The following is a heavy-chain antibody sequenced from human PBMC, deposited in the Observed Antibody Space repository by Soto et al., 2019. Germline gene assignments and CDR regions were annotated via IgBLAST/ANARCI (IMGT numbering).Heavy chain of an antibody. J-gene: IGHJ6*03. D-gene: IGHD3-3*01. Sequence: GGSLRLSCAASGFTFSSYGMHWVRQAPGKGLEWVAVIWYDGSNKYYADSVKGRFTISRDNSKNTLYLQMNSLRAEDTAVYYCAREGGYYIIGYYMDVWGKGTTVTVSS. CDR2: IWYDGSNK. CDR1: GFTFSSYG. V-gene: IGHV3-33*01. CDR3: AREGGYYIIGYYMDV.